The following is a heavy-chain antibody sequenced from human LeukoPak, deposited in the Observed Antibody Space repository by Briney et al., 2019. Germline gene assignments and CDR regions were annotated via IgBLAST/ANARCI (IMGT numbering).Heavy chain of an antibody. D-gene: IGHD1-26*01. CDR1: GGSISSGSYY. CDR2: IYYSGST. V-gene: IGHV4-61*10. CDR3: ARVHKYSGSYYEYIDY. J-gene: IGHJ4*02. Sequence: PSETLSLTCTVSGGSISSGSYYWSWIRQPAGKGLEWIGYIYYSGSTNYNPSLKSRVTISVDTSKNQFSLKLSSVTAADTAVYYCARVHKYSGSYYEYIDYWGQGTLVTVSS.